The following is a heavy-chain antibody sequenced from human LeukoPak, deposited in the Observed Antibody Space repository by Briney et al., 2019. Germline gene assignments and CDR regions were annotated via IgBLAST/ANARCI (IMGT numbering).Heavy chain of an antibody. D-gene: IGHD6-19*01. J-gene: IGHJ4*02. CDR3: AIAKGPVDIVVAATGVFGY. CDR1: GFTCSSYA. CDR2: ISGSGGST. Sequence: GGSLRLSCAASGFTCSSYAMSWVRQAPGKGLEWVSAISGSGGSTYYADSVKGRFTIFRDNSKNTLYLQMNGLRADDTAVYYCAIAKGPVDIVVAATGVFGYWGQGTLVTVSS. V-gene: IGHV3-23*01.